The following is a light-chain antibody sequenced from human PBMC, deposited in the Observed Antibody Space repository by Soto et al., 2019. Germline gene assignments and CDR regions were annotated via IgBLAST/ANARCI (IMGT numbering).Light chain of an antibody. V-gene: IGKV3-20*01. CDR2: GAF. CDR1: QSVSSRS. Sequence: EIVLTQSPGTLSLSPGERATLSCRASQSVSSRSLAWYQQKPGQAPRLLIYGAFNRATGIPARFSGSGSGTDFTLTISRLEPEDFAVYYCQQYGSSPQTFGQGTKVDIK. CDR3: QQYGSSPQT. J-gene: IGKJ1*01.